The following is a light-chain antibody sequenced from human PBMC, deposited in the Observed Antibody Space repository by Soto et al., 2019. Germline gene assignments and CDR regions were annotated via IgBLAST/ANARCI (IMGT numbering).Light chain of an antibody. CDR3: QQYNSFSWT. Sequence: DIQMTQSPSTLSASVGDRVTSTCRASQSISSWLAWYQQKPGKAPKLLIYDASSLESGVPSRFSGSGSGTEFTLTISSPQPDDFATYYCQQYNSFSWTFGQGTKVEIK. CDR1: QSISSW. V-gene: IGKV1-5*01. CDR2: DAS. J-gene: IGKJ1*01.